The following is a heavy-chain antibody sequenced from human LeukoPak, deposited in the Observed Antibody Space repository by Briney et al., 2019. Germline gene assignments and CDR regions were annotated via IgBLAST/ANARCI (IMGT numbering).Heavy chain of an antibody. CDR1: GGSISSYY. J-gene: IGHJ4*02. Sequence: PSETLSLTCTVSGGSISSYYWSWIRQPPGKGMEWIGYIYYSGSTNYNPSLKSRVTISVDTSKNQFSLQVNSVTPEDTAVYYCARGGKTGAVSLDYGGQGPLVTVSS. V-gene: IGHV4-59*12. CDR2: IYYSGST. D-gene: IGHD3-10*01. CDR3: ARGGKTGAVSLDY.